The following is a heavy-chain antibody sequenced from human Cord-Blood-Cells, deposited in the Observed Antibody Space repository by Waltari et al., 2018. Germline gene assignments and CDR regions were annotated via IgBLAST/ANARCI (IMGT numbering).Heavy chain of an antibody. Sequence: QVQLQDSGPGLVKPSQTLYITCLVSGGPFSSGGYYWSWIRQPPGKGLEWIGYFYYSGSTYYNPSLKSRVTISVDTSKNQFSLKLSSVTAADTAVYYCAREGGYSSSGYLDAFDIWGQGTMVTVSS. CDR1: GGPFSSGGYY. CDR2: FYYSGST. D-gene: IGHD6-6*01. J-gene: IGHJ3*02. V-gene: IGHV4-31*03. CDR3: AREGGYSSSGYLDAFDI.